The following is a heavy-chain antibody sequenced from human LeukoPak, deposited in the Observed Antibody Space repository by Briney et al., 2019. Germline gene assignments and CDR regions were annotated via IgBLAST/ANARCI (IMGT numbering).Heavy chain of an antibody. J-gene: IGHJ4*02. CDR2: ISGSGGVT. CDR3: GKYLQTVVGAIVY. CDR1: GFTFSSYP. Sequence: GGSLRLSCAASGFTFSSYPMNWVRQAPGKGLEWVSVISGSGGVTFYGDSVQGRFTISRDNSRDPVYLQMNNLRAEDTAVYHYGKYLQTVVGAIVYWGQGTLVTVSS. D-gene: IGHD1-26*01. V-gene: IGHV3-23*01.